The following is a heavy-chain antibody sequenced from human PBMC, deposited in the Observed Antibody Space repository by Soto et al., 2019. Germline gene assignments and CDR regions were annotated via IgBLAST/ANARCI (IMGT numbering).Heavy chain of an antibody. V-gene: IGHV3-72*01. Sequence: GGSLRLSCAASGFTFIDHYMDWVRQAPGKGLEWVGRTRNKANSYTTEYAASVKGRFTISRDDSKNSLYLQMNSLKTEDTAVYYCARDMHSSSSPIGYYYYYMDVWGKGTTVTVSS. CDR3: ARDMHSSSSPIGYYYYYMDV. J-gene: IGHJ6*03. CDR1: GFTFIDHY. D-gene: IGHD6-6*01. CDR2: TRNKANSYTT.